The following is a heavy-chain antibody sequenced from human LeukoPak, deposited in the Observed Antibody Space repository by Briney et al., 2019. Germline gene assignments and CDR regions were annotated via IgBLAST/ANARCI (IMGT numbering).Heavy chain of an antibody. CDR1: GFTFSSYA. J-gene: IGHJ4*02. CDR3: AKDLSWVVVPAAMDY. V-gene: IGHV3-23*01. CDR2: ISGSGGST. D-gene: IGHD2-2*01. Sequence: GGSLRLSCAASGFTFSSYAMSWVRQAPGKGLEWVSAISGSGGSTYYADSVKGRFTISRDNSKNTLYLQMNGLRAEDTAVYYCAKDLSWVVVPAAMDYWGQGTLVTVSS.